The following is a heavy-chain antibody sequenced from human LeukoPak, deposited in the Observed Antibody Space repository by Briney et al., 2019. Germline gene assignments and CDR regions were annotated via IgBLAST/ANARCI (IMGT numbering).Heavy chain of an antibody. V-gene: IGHV4-31*03. Sequence: SETLSLTCTVSGASINSDGYYWTWIRQHPGKGLEWIGYIYYTGSTYYNPSLKSRHSILIDTSKNQFSLRLSSVTAADTALYYCARARVYYGSGDPFDYWGQGTLVTVSS. D-gene: IGHD3-10*01. CDR2: IYYTGST. J-gene: IGHJ4*02. CDR3: ARARVYYGSGDPFDY. CDR1: GASINSDGYY.